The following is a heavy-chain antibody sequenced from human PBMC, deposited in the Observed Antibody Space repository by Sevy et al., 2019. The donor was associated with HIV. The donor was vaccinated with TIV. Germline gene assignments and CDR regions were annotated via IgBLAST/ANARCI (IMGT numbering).Heavy chain of an antibody. J-gene: IGHJ5*02. CDR3: ARDRIKGYCSGGSCYPHNWFDP. V-gene: IGHV3-30*04. Sequence: GGSLRLSCAASGFTFSSYAMHWVRQAPGKGLEWVAVISYDGSNKYYADSVKGRFTISRDNSKNTLYLQMSSLRAEDTAVYYCARDRIKGYCSGGSCYPHNWFDPWGQGTLVTVSS. CDR2: ISYDGSNK. D-gene: IGHD2-15*01. CDR1: GFTFSSYA.